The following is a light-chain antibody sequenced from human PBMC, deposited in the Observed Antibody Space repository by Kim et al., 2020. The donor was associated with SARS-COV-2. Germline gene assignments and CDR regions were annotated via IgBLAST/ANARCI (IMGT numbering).Light chain of an antibody. CDR1: QSLTSNS. CDR3: QQYANAPNT. V-gene: IGKV3-20*01. CDR2: GAS. J-gene: IGKJ2*01. Sequence: EIVLTQSPGTLSLSPGQRATLSCRASQSLTSNSLAWYQQRHGQAPRRLIYGASNRDPTISDRFSGSVSGTDFTLTISRLEPGDSAVYFCQQYANAPNTWGQGTKLEI.